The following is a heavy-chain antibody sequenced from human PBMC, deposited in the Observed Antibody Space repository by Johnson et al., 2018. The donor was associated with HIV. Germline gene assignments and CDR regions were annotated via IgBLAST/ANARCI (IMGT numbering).Heavy chain of an antibody. CDR1: GFTFSSYA. Sequence: QVQLVESGGGVVRPGGSLRLSCAASGFTFSSYAMHWVRQAPGKGLEWVSVIDTAGSTYDADSVKGRFTISRDISKNTLYLQMHSLRAEDTSVYYCASRYTVEAFDFCGQGTMVTVSS. CDR2: IDTAGST. J-gene: IGHJ3*01. CDR3: ASRYTVEAFDF. D-gene: IGHD1-1*01. V-gene: IGHV3-NL1*01.